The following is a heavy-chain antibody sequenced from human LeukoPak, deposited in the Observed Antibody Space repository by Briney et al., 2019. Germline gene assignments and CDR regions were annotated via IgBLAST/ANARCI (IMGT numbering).Heavy chain of an antibody. CDR1: GGSFSGYY. CDR3: WRAAGDYSRAYDYYMDV. CDR2: IKHSGST. Sequence: SETLSLTCAVYGGSFSGYYWRRIRQPPGHGLEWIGDIKHSGSTNYYPALKSRVTISVDTSKNQFSLKLSSVTAADKAADYCWRAAGDYSRAYDYYMDVWGKGTTVTVSS. D-gene: IGHD4-17*01. J-gene: IGHJ6*03. V-gene: IGHV4-34*01.